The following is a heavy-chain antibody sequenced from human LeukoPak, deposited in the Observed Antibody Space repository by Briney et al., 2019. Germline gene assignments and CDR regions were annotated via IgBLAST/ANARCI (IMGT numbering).Heavy chain of an antibody. CDR1: GGTFISYA. V-gene: IGHV1-69*01. Sequence: ASVTVSCTASGGTFISYAISWVRQAPGQGLEWMGGIIPIFGTANYAQKFQGRVTITADESTSTAYMELSSLRSEDTAVYYCARVPPYGTGYELEDFDYWGQGTLVTVSS. CDR2: IIPIFGTA. J-gene: IGHJ4*02. CDR3: ARVPPYGTGYELEDFDY. D-gene: IGHD1-1*01.